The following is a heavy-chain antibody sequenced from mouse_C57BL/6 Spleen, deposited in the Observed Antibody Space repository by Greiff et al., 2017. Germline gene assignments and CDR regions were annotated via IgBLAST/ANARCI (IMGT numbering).Heavy chain of an antibody. J-gene: IGHJ4*01. V-gene: IGHV1-76*01. CDR3: ARRETNWDVEDAMDY. Sequence: VQLQQSGAELVRPGASVKLSCKASGYTFTDYYINWVKQRPGQGLEWIARIYPESGNTYYNEKFKGKATLTAEKSSSTAYMQLSSLTSEDSAVYFCARRETNWDVEDAMDYWGQGTSVTVSS. CDR1: GYTFTDYY. CDR2: IYPESGNT. D-gene: IGHD4-1*01.